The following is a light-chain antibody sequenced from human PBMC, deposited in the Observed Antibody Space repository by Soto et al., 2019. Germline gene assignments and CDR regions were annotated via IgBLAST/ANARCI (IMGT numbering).Light chain of an antibody. CDR2: GAS. V-gene: IGKV3-20*01. J-gene: IGKJ1*01. CDR1: QSVSSSY. CDR3: QQYVSSSWT. Sequence: QSRGTPYLSTRERATLSCRASQSVSSSYLAWYQQKPGQAPRLLIYGASSRATGIPDRFSGTGSGTDFTLTISRLEPEDFAVYYCQQYVSSSWTFGQGTKVDIK.